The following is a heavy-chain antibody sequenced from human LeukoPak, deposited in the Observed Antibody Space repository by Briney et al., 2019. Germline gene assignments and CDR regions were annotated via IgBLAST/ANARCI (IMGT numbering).Heavy chain of an antibody. CDR1: GYTFTSYA. J-gene: IGHJ5*02. D-gene: IGHD5-18*01. CDR3: ARRISGYSYYNAPEVYNWFDP. Sequence: ASVKASCKASGYTFTSYAMNWVRQAPGQGLEWMGWINTNTGNPTYAQGFTGRFVFSLDTSVSTAYLQISSLKAEDTAVYYCARRISGYSYYNAPEVYNWFDPWGQGTLVTVSS. CDR2: INTNTGNP. V-gene: IGHV7-4-1*02.